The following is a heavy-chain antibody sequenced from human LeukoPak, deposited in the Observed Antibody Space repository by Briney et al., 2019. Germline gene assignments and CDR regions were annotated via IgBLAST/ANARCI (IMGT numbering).Heavy chain of an antibody. D-gene: IGHD5-12*01. CDR2: ISGGTT. J-gene: IGHJ4*02. V-gene: IGHV3-49*03. CDR3: SRGSGLLSVY. CDR1: GFTFGDYL. Sequence: GGSLRLSCTASGFTFGDYLMSWFRQAPGKGLEWIGFISGGTTEYAASVKGRFTISRDDSTSIAYLQMNSLTTEDTAVDYGSRGSGLLSVYWGQGTLVTVSS.